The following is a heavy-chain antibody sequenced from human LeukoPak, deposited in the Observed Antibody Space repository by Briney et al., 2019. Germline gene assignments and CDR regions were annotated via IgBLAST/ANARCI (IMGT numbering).Heavy chain of an antibody. Sequence: GGSLRLSCAASGFTFSSYSMNWVRQAPGKGLEWVSAISDNSAYIYYADSLKGRFTISRDNAVNSLYLQMNSLRAEDTAVYYCARNRDGYNDDAFDIWGQGTMVTVSS. CDR1: GFTFSSYS. V-gene: IGHV3-21*01. CDR2: ISDNSAYI. J-gene: IGHJ3*02. CDR3: ARNRDGYNDDAFDI. D-gene: IGHD5-24*01.